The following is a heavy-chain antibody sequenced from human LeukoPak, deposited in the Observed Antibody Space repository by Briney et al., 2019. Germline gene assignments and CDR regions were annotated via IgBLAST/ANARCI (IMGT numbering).Heavy chain of an antibody. CDR3: ARDDGDV. J-gene: IGHJ6*04. CDR2: INEDGSGK. CDR1: GFTFSNYW. Sequence: PGGSLRLSCVSSGFTFSNYWMKWVRQAPGKGLEWVVSINEDGSGKFSVGSVKDRITISRDNTRNSLDLQINSLTVEDTAIYYCARDDGDVWGTGTTVTVSS. V-gene: IGHV3-7*01.